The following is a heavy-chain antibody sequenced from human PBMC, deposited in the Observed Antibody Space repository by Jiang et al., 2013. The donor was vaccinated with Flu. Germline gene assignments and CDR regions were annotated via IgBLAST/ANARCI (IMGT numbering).Heavy chain of an antibody. CDR3: ARARAPEVAATYFDY. V-gene: IGHV4-59*01. Sequence: LLKPSETLSLTCTVSGGSINGFFWSWIRQAPGKGLEWIGYVHYTGGGNTDYSSSLRSRVTISVDTSKNQFSLTLKSVTAADTAVYYCARARAPEVAATYFDYWGQGSLVTVSS. J-gene: IGHJ4*02. CDR1: GGSINGFF. CDR2: VHYTGGGNT. D-gene: IGHD6-13*01.